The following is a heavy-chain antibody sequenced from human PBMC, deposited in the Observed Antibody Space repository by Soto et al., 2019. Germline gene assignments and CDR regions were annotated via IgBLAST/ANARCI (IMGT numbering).Heavy chain of an antibody. V-gene: IGHV4-30-4*01. J-gene: IGHJ4*02. CDR3: ARGPMATKPLDY. CDR2: IYYSGST. CDR1: GHSISSGDYY. Sequence: LSATLSLTCTVSGHSISSGDYYWSWIRQPPGKGLEWIGYIYYSGSTYYNPSLKSRVTISVDTSKNQFSLKLSSVTAADTAVYYCARGPMATKPLDYWGQGTLVTVS. D-gene: IGHD5-12*01.